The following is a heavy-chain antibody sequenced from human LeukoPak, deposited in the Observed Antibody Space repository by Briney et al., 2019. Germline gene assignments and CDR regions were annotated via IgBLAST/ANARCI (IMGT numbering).Heavy chain of an antibody. CDR2: INHSGST. CDR3: ARGRGPTGRRRRVVITNAFDS. Sequence: SETLSLTCAVCGGSFSGYYWSWIRQPPGKGLEWSGEINHSGSTNYNPSLKSRVTISVDTSKNQFSLKLSSVTAADTAVYYCARGRGPTGRRRRVVITNAFDSWGQGTMVTVS. D-gene: IGHD3-22*01. V-gene: IGHV4-34*01. CDR1: GGSFSGYY. J-gene: IGHJ3*02.